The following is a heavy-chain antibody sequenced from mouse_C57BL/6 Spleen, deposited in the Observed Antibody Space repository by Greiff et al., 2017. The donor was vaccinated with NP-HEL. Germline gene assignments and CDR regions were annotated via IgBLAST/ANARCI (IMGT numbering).Heavy chain of an antibody. J-gene: IGHJ2*01. CDR3: ARLRYGNYDFDY. D-gene: IGHD2-10*02. V-gene: IGHV1-52*01. CDR2: IDPSDSET. CDR1: GYTFTSYW. Sequence: VQLQQPGAELVRPGSSVKLSCKASGYTFTSYWMHWVKQRPIQGLEWIGNIDPSDSETHYNQKFKDKATLTVDKSSSTAYMQLSSLTSEDSAVYYCARLRYGNYDFDYWGQGTTLTVSS.